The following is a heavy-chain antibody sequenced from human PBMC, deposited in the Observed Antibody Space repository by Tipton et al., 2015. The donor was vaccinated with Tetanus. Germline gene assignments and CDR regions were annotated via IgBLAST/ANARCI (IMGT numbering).Heavy chain of an antibody. Sequence: GSLRLSCAVYGASFSDYYWSWIRQAPGKGLEWVSGVSASGNTNYADSVDGRFTISRDSAKNTMYLQMNSLRAEDTATYYCAKLKSRGDSSAIEHWGQGTLVTVSS. V-gene: IGHV3-11*03. CDR3: AKLKSRGDSSAIEH. J-gene: IGHJ4*02. D-gene: IGHD2-21*02. CDR2: VSASGNT. CDR1: GASFSDYY.